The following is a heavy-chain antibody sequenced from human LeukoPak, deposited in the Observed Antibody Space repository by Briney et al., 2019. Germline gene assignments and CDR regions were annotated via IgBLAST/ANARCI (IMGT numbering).Heavy chain of an antibody. CDR2: INAGNGNT. J-gene: IGHJ4*02. CDR1: GYTFTSYA. V-gene: IGHV1-3*01. Sequence: ASVKVSCKASGYTFTSYAIHRMRQAPGQRLEWMGWINAGNGNTKYSQKFQGRVTITRDTSASTAYKELSSLRSEDTAVYYCARYGSVVDTAIFDYWGQGTLVTVSS. D-gene: IGHD5-18*01. CDR3: ARYGSVVDTAIFDY.